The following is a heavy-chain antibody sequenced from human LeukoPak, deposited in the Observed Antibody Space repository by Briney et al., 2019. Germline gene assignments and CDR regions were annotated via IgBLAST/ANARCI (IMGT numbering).Heavy chain of an antibody. CDR2: INHSGST. V-gene: IGHV4-34*01. Sequence: SETLSLTCTVSGGSISSYYWSWIRQPPGKGLEWIGEINHSGSTNYNPSLKSRVTISVDTSKNQFSLKLSSVTAADTAVYYCARVRRRITIFGVAHNYYYYMDVWGKGTTVTVSS. J-gene: IGHJ6*03. CDR3: ARVRRRITIFGVAHNYYYYMDV. CDR1: GGSISSYY. D-gene: IGHD3-3*01.